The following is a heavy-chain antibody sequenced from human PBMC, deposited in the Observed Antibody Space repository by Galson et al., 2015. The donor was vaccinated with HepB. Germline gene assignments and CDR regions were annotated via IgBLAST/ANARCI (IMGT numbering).Heavy chain of an antibody. V-gene: IGHV3-23*01. CDR2: ISGSGGST. D-gene: IGHD3-10*01. J-gene: IGHJ4*02. CDR3: AKDLKGSGSYYKTIDY. Sequence: SLRLSCAASGFTLSSYAMSWVRQAPGKGLEWVSAISGSGGSTYYADSVKGRFTISRDNSKNTLYLQMNSLRAEDTAVYYCAKDLKGSGSYYKTIDYWGQGTLVTVSS. CDR1: GFTLSSYA.